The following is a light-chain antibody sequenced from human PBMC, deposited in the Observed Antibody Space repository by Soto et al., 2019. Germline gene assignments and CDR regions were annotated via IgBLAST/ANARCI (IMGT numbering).Light chain of an antibody. V-gene: IGKV1-5*01. CDR1: QTINKW. CDR3: QQYNSYSST. J-gene: IGKJ5*01. Sequence: IQMTQSPSTLSASVGDRVTITCRASQTINKWLAWYQQKPGKAPQLLISDASSLQNGVPSRFSGSGSGAEFTLTISSLRPEDFATYYCQQYNSYSSTFGQGTRLEIK. CDR2: DAS.